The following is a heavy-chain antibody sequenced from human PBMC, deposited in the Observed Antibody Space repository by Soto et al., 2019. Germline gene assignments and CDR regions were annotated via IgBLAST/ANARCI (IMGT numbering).Heavy chain of an antibody. CDR2: ISYDGNKK. J-gene: IGHJ6*02. Sequence: PGGSLRLSCAASGFTFGGYTMHWVRQAPDKGLEWVALISYDGNKKYYADSVKGRFSISRDNSRNTLYLQMNSLRAEDTGVYYCARRQIPPPTRGAANARGAMDVWGQGTTVTVSS. CDR3: ARRQIPPPTRGAANARGAMDV. D-gene: IGHD6-13*01. CDR1: GFTFGGYT. V-gene: IGHV3-30-3*01.